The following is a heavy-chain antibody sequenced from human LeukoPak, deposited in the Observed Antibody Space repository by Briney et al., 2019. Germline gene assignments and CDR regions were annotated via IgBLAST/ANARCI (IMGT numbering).Heavy chain of an antibody. J-gene: IGHJ6*04. CDR3: AREGEAYCSSTSCYVPYYYGMDV. D-gene: IGHD2-2*01. V-gene: IGHV3-48*03. CDR1: VLHFCSYE. Sequence: GGSLRLSCGASVLHFCSYEMEWVRKARGKGLEWVSYISGCGSTRYYADSVKGRFTISRDNAKNALYLQMNSPRAEDTAVYCCAREGEAYCSSTSCYVPYYYGMDVWGKGTTVTVSS. CDR2: ISGCGSTR.